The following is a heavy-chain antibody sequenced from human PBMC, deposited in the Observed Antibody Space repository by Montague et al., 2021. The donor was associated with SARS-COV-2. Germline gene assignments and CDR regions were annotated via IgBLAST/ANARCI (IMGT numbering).Heavy chain of an antibody. D-gene: IGHD3-16*01. Sequence: SETLSLTCTVSGGSISSYYWSWIRQPPGKGLEWIGYIYYSGSTNYNPSLKSRVTISVDTSKNQFSLKLSSVTAADTAVYYCARGRRVTFWGVTGWFSNFDAWGQGTLVTVSS. J-gene: IGHJ4*02. CDR1: GGSISSYY. CDR3: ARGRRVTFWGVTGWFSNFDA. CDR2: IYYSGST. V-gene: IGHV4-59*01.